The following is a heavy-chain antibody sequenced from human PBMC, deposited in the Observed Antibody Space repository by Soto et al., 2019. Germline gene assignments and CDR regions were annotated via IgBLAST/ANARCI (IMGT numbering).Heavy chain of an antibody. CDR1: GFIFSNNV. CDR2: MSYDGTTK. D-gene: IGHD3-10*01. Sequence: QVQLVESGGGVVQPGRSLRLSCAASGFIFSNNVMYWVRQAPGKGLEWVAFMSYDGTTKSYSDSVKGRFTISRDNSQNTLYLQMNSLRPEDTGVYYCAREVLWSRYFDYWGQGTMVTVSS. J-gene: IGHJ4*02. V-gene: IGHV3-30-3*01. CDR3: AREVLWSRYFDY.